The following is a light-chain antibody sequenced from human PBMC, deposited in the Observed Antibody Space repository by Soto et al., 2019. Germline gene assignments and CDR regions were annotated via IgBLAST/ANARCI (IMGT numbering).Light chain of an antibody. J-gene: IGLJ3*02. CDR3: ATWDDSLNARGV. V-gene: IGLV1-44*01. CDR1: RSNIGNNA. Sequence: QSVLTQPPSAAGTPGQRVTISCSGSRSNIGNNAVTWYQQFPGTAPKLLIYNNNQRPSGVPDRFSGSKSGTSASLAISGLHSEDEADYYCATWDDSLNARGVFGGGTNLTVL. CDR2: NNN.